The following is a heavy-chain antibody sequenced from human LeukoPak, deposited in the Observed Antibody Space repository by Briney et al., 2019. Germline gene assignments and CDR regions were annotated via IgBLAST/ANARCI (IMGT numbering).Heavy chain of an antibody. CDR2: ISGYNGHT. V-gene: IGHV1-18*01. J-gene: IGHJ4*02. Sequence: ASVKVSCKTSGYSFTDFGITCVRRAPGQGLEWMGWISGYNGHTNYAQKIQDRVTMTTDTSTTTAYMELRSLRSDDTAVYYCARDRRDILTGYFSDFWGQGTLVTVSS. D-gene: IGHD3-9*01. CDR3: ARDRRDILTGYFSDF. CDR1: GYSFTDFG.